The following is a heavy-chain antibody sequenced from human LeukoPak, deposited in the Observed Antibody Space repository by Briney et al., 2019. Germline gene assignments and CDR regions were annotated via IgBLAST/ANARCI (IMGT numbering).Heavy chain of an antibody. J-gene: IGHJ4*02. D-gene: IGHD4-17*01. V-gene: IGHV3-23*01. Sequence: GGSLRLSCAASGFTFSSYGMSWVRQAPGKGLEWVSAISGSGGSTYYADSVKGRFTISRGNSKNTLYLQMNSLRAEDTAVYYCAKPPVSDYGDYYFDYWGQGTLVTVSS. CDR1: GFTFSSYG. CDR2: ISGSGGST. CDR3: AKPPVSDYGDYYFDY.